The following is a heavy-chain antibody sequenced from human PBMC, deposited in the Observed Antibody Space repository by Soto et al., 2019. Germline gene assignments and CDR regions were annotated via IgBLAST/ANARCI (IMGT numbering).Heavy chain of an antibody. Sequence: QVQLVESGGGVVQPGRSLRLSCAASGFTFSSYAMHWVRQAPGKGLEWVAVISYDGSNKYYADSVKGRFTISRDNSKDTLYLQMNSLRAEDTAVYYCARECMVRGVHGGLDYWGQGTLVTVSS. CDR1: GFTFSSYA. J-gene: IGHJ4*02. CDR2: ISYDGSNK. V-gene: IGHV3-30-3*01. CDR3: ARECMVRGVHGGLDY. D-gene: IGHD3-10*01.